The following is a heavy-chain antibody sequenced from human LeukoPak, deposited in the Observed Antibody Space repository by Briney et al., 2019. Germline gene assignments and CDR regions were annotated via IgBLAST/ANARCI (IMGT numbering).Heavy chain of an antibody. CDR3: ARDESYYDSSGYYYLLYNFDY. J-gene: IGHJ4*02. CDR2: IXAYXGXT. D-gene: IGHD3-22*01. Sequence: XSXXRXAXXXXXXXXXXIXAYXGXTNYAQKLQGRVTMTTDTSTSTAYMELRSLRSDDTAVYYCARDESYYDSSGYYYLLYNFDYWGQGTLVTVSS. V-gene: IGHV1-18*01.